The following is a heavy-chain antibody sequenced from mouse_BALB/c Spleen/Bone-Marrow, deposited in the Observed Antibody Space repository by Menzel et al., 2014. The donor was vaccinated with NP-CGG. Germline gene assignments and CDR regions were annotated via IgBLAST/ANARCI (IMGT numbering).Heavy chain of an antibody. J-gene: IGHJ3*01. D-gene: IGHD2-4*01. CDR3: ARGYDYSSWFAY. Sequence: EVKLVESGGGLVQPGGSLKLSCAASGFTFSSYGMSWVHQTPDKRLEMIATINNNGGDTYYPDSVKGRFTISRDNARNTLYLQMSSLKSEDTAMYYCARGYDYSSWFAYWGHGTLVTVSP. CDR1: GFTFSSYG. V-gene: IGHV5-6-3*01. CDR2: INNNGGDT.